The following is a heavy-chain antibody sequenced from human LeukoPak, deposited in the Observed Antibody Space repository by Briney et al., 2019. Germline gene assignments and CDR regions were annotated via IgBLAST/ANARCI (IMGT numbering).Heavy chain of an antibody. V-gene: IGHV3-23*01. CDR1: GFIFSNYA. Sequence: GGSLRLSCAASGFIFSNYAMSWVRQAPGKGLDWVSGISSSGGSTYYADSVKGRFTISRDNSKNTLFLQMNSLRAEDTAVYYCGKDGPRVAGTSSWFDPWGQGTLVTVSP. J-gene: IGHJ5*02. CDR2: ISSSGGST. CDR3: GKDGPRVAGTSSWFDP. D-gene: IGHD6-19*01.